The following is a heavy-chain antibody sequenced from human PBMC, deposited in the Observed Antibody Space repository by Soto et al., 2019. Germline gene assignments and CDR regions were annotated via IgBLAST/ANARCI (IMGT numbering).Heavy chain of an antibody. CDR3: AKDLYSGDYDFWSGHFDY. CDR1: GFTFDDYA. D-gene: IGHD3-3*01. CDR2: ISWNSGSI. J-gene: IGHJ4*02. Sequence: EVQLVESGGGLVQPGRSLRLSCAASGFTFDDYAMHWVRQAPGKGLEWVSGISWNSGSIGYADSVKGRFTISRDNAKNSLYLQMNSLGAEDTALYYCAKDLYSGDYDFWSGHFDYWGQGTLVTVSS. V-gene: IGHV3-9*01.